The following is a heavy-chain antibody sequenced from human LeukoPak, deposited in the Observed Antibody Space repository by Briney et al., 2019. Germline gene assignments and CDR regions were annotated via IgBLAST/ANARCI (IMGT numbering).Heavy chain of an antibody. CDR2: IKQDGSEK. V-gene: IGHV3-7*03. CDR3: AIGYDFWTSPFDF. CDR1: GFTFSSYW. D-gene: IGHD3-3*01. J-gene: IGHJ4*02. Sequence: GGSLRLSCAASGFTFSSYWMSWVRQAPGKGLEWVANIKQDGSEKYYVDSVKGRFTISRDNAKNSLYLQMNSLRADDTAIYYCAIGYDFWTSPFDFWRPGTLVTVSS.